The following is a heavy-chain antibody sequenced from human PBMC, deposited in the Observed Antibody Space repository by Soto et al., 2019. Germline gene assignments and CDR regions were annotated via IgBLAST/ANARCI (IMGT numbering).Heavy chain of an antibody. CDR3: ARVRYYYDSSGYGSDY. Sequence: SLTCTVSGGSISSGDYYWSWIRQPPGKGLEWIGYIYYSGSTYYNPSLKSRVTISVDTSKNQFSLKLSSVTAADTAVYYCARVRYYYDSSGYGSDYWGQGTLVTVSS. CDR2: IYYSGST. D-gene: IGHD3-22*01. V-gene: IGHV4-30-4*01. J-gene: IGHJ4*02. CDR1: GGSISSGDYY.